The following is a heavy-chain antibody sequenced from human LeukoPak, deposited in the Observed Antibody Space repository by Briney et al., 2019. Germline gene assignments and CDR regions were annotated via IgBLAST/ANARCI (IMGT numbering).Heavy chain of an antibody. Sequence: KPGGSLRCSGAASGFTFSSYSMNRVRQAPGKGLEWVSSISSSSYIYYADSVKGRFSISRDNAKNSLYLQMNRRRAEDTAVYYCARDLRGGFDPWGQGTLVTVSS. V-gene: IGHV3-21*01. J-gene: IGHJ5*02. CDR1: GFTFSSYS. CDR2: ISSSSYI. CDR3: ARDLRGGFDP.